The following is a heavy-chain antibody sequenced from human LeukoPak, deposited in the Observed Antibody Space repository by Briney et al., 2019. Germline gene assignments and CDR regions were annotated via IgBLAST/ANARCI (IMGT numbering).Heavy chain of an antibody. J-gene: IGHJ4*02. D-gene: IGHD5-18*01. V-gene: IGHV4-39*01. CDR3: ARPKGLQLWFDY. Sequence: SETLSLTCTVSGGSISSSSYFWGWIRQPPGKGLEWIGSIYYSGSTYYNPSLKSRVTISVDTSKNQFSLKLSSVTAADTAVYYCARPKGLQLWFDYWGQGTLVTVPS. CDR1: GGSISSSSYF. CDR2: IYYSGST.